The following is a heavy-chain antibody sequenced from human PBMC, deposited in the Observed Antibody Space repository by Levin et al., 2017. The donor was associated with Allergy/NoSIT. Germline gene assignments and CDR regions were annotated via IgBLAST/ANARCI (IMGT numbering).Heavy chain of an antibody. D-gene: IGHD3-10*01. CDR1: GYTNTNYW. V-gene: IGHV5-51*01. CDR3: ARLWGVNYTMDV. J-gene: IGHJ6*02. CDR2: IYFGDSDT. Sequence: AASVKVSCKGSGYTNTNYWIGWVRQMPGKGLEWMGIIYFGDSDTRYSPSFQGQVTISADKSISTAYLQWSSLKASDTAMYYCARLWGVNYTMDVWGQGTTVTVSS.